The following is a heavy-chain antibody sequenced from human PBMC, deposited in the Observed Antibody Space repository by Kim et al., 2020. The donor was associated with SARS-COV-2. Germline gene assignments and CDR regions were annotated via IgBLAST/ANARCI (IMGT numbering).Heavy chain of an antibody. Sequence: GGSLRLSCAASGFTFSIYAMHWVRQAPGKGLEWVAVISYDGDNKYYADSVKGRFTISRDNSKNALYLQMSSLRADDTAVYYCASGFGESYYWGQGTLVTVSS. CDR3: ASGFGESYY. V-gene: IGHV3-30*04. J-gene: IGHJ4*02. D-gene: IGHD3-10*01. CDR1: GFTFSIYA. CDR2: ISYDGDNK.